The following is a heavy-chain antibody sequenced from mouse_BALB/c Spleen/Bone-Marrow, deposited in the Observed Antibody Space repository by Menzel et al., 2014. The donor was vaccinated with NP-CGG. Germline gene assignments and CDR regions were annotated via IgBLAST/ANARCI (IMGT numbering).Heavy chain of an antibody. V-gene: IGHV1-7*01. Sequence: VQLQKSGAELAKPGASVKMSCKASGYTFTIYWMHWVKQRPGQGLEWIGYINPSTGYTEYNQKFKDKATLTADKSSSTAYMQLSSLTSEDSAVYYCARYGGRSYDGFAYWGQGTLVTVSA. CDR3: ARYGGRSYDGFAY. CDR1: GYTFTIYW. J-gene: IGHJ3*01. CDR2: INPSTGYT. D-gene: IGHD2-12*01.